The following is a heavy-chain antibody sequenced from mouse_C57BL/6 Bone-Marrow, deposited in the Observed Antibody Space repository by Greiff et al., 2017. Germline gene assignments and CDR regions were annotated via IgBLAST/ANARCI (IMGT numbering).Heavy chain of an antibody. CDR3: AGASIRPY. CDR2: INYDGSST. D-gene: IGHD1-2*01. V-gene: IGHV5-16*01. Sequence: EVQRVESEGGLVQPGSSMKLSCTASGFTFSDYYMAWVRQVPAKGLEWVANINYDGSSTYYLASLKSRFIISRDNAKNMLYLHMWSLKSEDTATYYCAGASIRPYWGQGTLVTVSA. CDR1: GFTFSDYY. J-gene: IGHJ3*01.